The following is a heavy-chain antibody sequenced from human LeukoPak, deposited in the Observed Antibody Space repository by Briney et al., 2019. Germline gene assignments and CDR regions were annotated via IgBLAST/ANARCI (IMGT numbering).Heavy chain of an antibody. CDR3: ARDPTSSSVLDF. J-gene: IGHJ4*02. V-gene: IGHV1-46*01. CDR2: INPSGGST. D-gene: IGHD6-13*01. CDR1: GGTFSSYA. Sequence: ASVKVSCKASGGTFSSYAISWVRQAPGQGLEWMGIINPSGGSTSYAQKFQGRVTMTRDTSTSTVYMELSSLRSEDTAVYYCARDPTSSSVLDFWGQGTLVTVSS.